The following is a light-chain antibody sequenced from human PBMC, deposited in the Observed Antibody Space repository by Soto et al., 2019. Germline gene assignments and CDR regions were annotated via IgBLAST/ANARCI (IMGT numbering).Light chain of an antibody. CDR2: KAS. CDR3: QQYNSNSAYTFAQYT. CDR1: QSISTW. Sequence: DIQITQIPSTLSASIGDRVTITCRASQSISTWLAWYQQKPGKAPKLLIYKASSLEIGVPARFSGSGSGTEFTLTISSLQPEDFATYYCQQYNSNSAYTFAQYTFGQGTRLEIK. J-gene: IGKJ2*01. V-gene: IGKV1-5*03.